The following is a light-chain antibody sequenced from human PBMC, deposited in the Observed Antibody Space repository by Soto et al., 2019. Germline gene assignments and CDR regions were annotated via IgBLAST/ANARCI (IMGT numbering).Light chain of an antibody. CDR3: QHYNGSPRT. CDR2: KAS. J-gene: IGKJ1*01. V-gene: IGKV1-5*03. Sequence: DIQMTQSPSTLSASVGDRVTITCRASQSISSWLAWYQQKPGKVPKVLIYKASSLESGVPSRFSGSGSGTEFTLTISSLQPDDSATYYCQHYNGSPRTFGQGTKVEVK. CDR1: QSISSW.